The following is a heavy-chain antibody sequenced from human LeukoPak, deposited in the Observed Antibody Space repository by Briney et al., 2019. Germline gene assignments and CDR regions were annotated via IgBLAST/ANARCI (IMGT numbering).Heavy chain of an antibody. D-gene: IGHD3-22*01. CDR3: ARDYYDSSGVIDY. CDR1: GFTFSSYS. Sequence: GGSLRLSCAASGFTFSSYSMNWVRQAPGKGLEWVSSISSSSSYIYYADSVKGRFTISRDNAKNSPYLQMNSLRAEDTAVYYCARDYYDSSGVIDYWGQGTLVTVSS. V-gene: IGHV3-21*01. J-gene: IGHJ4*02. CDR2: ISSSSSYI.